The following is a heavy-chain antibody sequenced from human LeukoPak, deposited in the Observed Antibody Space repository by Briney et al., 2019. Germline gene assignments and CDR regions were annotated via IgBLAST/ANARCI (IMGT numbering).Heavy chain of an antibody. CDR1: GGSTSSGGYY. CDR3: ARQGYDSSGHYATSFDY. V-gene: IGHV4-39*01. J-gene: IGHJ4*02. D-gene: IGHD3-22*01. CDR2: IYYSGST. Sequence: SETLSLTCTVSGGSTSSGGYYWSWIRQHPGKGLEWIGYIYYSGSTYYNPSLKSRVTISVDTSKNQFSLKLSSVTAADTAVYYCARQGYDSSGHYATSFDYWGQGTLVTVSS.